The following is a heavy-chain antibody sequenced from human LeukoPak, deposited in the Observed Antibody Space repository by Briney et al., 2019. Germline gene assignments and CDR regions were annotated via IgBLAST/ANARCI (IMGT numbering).Heavy chain of an antibody. V-gene: IGHV1-2*02. CDR3: ARDLGGIAVAGLDY. D-gene: IGHD6-19*01. CDR1: GYTFTGYY. CDR2: INPNSGGT. J-gene: IGHJ4*02. Sequence: GASVKVSCKASGYTFTGYYMHWVRQAPGQGLEWMGWINPNSGGTNYAQKFQGRVTMTRDTSISTAYMELSRLRSDDTAVYYCARDLGGIAVAGLDYWGQGTLVTVSS.